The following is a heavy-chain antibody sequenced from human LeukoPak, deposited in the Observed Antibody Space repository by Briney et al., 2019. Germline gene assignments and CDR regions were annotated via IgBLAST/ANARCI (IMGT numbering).Heavy chain of an antibody. CDR1: GFTFSSYS. D-gene: IGHD3-3*01. CDR3: ARGRLSPYYDFWSGYSNDFDY. CDR2: ISSSSSYI. J-gene: IGHJ4*02. Sequence: PGGSLRLSCAASGFTFSSYSMNWVRQAPGKGLEWVSSISSSSSYIYYADSVRGRFTISRDNAKNTLYLQMNSLRAEDTAVYYCARGRLSPYYDFWSGYSNDFDYWGQGTLVTVSS. V-gene: IGHV3-21*01.